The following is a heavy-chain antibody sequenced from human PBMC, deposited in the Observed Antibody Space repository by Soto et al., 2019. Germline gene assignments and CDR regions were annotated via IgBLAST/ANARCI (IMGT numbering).Heavy chain of an antibody. D-gene: IGHD6-13*01. CDR2: VYYSGTT. V-gene: IGHV4-59*01. CDR1: GDSMNNYY. Sequence: QVQLQESGPGLVKASETLSLTCTVSGDSMNNYYWTRIRQPPGKGLEWIGYVYYSGTTDYNPSLRSRLTISVDTSKNQFSLNLNSVTAADTAVYYCARGYSSNWFRVDYWGQGILVTVSS. J-gene: IGHJ4*02. CDR3: ARGYSSNWFRVDY.